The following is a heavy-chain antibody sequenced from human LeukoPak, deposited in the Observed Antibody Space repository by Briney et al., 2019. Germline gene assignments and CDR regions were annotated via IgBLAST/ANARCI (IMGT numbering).Heavy chain of an antibody. CDR3: ARSSGYYFDY. V-gene: IGHV6-1*01. CDR2: TYYKSKWYN. Sequence: SQTLSLTCAISGDNVSSNSAAWNWIRQSPARGLEWLGRTYYKSKWYNDYAISVKSRITINPDTSKNQLSLQLNSVAPEDTAVYYCARSSGYYFDYWGQGTLVTVSS. CDR1: GDNVSSNSAA. J-gene: IGHJ4*02. D-gene: IGHD3-22*01.